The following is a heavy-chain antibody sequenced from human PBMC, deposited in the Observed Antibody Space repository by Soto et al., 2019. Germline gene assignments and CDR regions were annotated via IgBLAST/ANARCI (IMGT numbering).Heavy chain of an antibody. J-gene: IGHJ4*02. CDR2: IYYSWST. D-gene: IGHD4-17*01. CDR1: GGSINSGDYY. Sequence: SETLSLTCTVSGGSINSGDYYWSWIRQPPGKGLEWIGYIYYSWSTYYNPPLRIRVTISIDTFKNHFFLNPSSVTAADTAVYYCARIGLTTALLWGQGTLVTVSS. CDR3: ARIGLTTALL. V-gene: IGHV4-30-4*01.